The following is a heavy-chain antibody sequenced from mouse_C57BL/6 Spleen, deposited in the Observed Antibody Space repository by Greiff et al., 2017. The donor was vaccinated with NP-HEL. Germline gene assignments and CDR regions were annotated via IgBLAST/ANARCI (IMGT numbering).Heavy chain of an antibody. CDR3: ARHSNYYGSSYWYFDV. J-gene: IGHJ1*03. CDR2: IYPGDGDT. D-gene: IGHD1-1*01. V-gene: IGHV1-80*01. Sequence: QVQLQQSGAELVKPGASVRISSKASGYAFSGSWLNWVKQRPGRGLGGIGRIYPGDGDTTYNGKFKGKATLTADKSSSTAYMQLSSLTSEDSAVYFCARHSNYYGSSYWYFDVWGTGTTVTVSS. CDR1: GYAFSGSW.